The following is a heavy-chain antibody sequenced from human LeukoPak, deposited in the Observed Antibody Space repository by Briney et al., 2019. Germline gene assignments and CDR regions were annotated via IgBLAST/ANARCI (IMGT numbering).Heavy chain of an antibody. CDR3: ARRTPGLFDY. CDR2: ISSSSSYI. Sequence: PGGSLRLSCAASGFTFSSYSMNWVRQAPGKGLEWGSSISSSSSYIYYADSVKGRFTISRDNAKNSLYLQMNSLRAEDTAVYYCARRTPGLFDYWGQGTLVTVSS. V-gene: IGHV3-21*01. CDR1: GFTFSSYS. J-gene: IGHJ4*02. D-gene: IGHD1-14*01.